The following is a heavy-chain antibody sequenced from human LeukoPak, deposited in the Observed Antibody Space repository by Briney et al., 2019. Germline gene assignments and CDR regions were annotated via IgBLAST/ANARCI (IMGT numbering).Heavy chain of an antibody. CDR3: ARVWASSGRTRSYWYFDL. CDR2: IYYSGTT. D-gene: IGHD6-19*01. V-gene: IGHV4-59*08. J-gene: IGHJ2*01. CDR1: GGSISSHY. Sequence: SETLSLTCTVSGGSISSHYWSWIRQPPGKGLKWIGYIYYSGTTHYNPSLKSRVTISVDTSKNQFSLKLSSVTAADTAVYYCARVWASSGRTRSYWYFDLWGRGTLVTVSS.